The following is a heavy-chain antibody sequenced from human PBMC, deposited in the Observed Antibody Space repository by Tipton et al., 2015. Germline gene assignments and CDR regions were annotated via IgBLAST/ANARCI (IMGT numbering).Heavy chain of an antibody. CDR3: ACHDYDLLTRDYQTVDY. CDR1: GGSISTYY. D-gene: IGHD3-9*01. J-gene: IGHJ4*02. CDR2: IYLSGTT. V-gene: IGHV4-59*03. Sequence: TLSLTCTVSGGSISTYYWSWIRQPPGKGLEWIGCIYLSGTTTYNPSLQSRVTISVDKSKSQFSLNLSSVTAADSAVYYCACHDYDLLTRDYQTVDYWGQGTRVTVSS.